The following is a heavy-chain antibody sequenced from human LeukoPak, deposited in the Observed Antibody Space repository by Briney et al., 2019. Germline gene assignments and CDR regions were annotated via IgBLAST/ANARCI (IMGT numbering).Heavy chain of an antibody. Sequence: TGGSLRLSCAASGFTFSSYGMSWVRQAPGKGLEWVSAISGSGGSTYYADSVKGRFTISRDNSKNTLYLQMNSLRAEGTAVYYCAKEKVVTAIPDYWGQGTLVTVSS. J-gene: IGHJ4*02. V-gene: IGHV3-23*01. D-gene: IGHD2-21*02. CDR2: ISGSGGST. CDR1: GFTFSSYG. CDR3: AKEKVVTAIPDY.